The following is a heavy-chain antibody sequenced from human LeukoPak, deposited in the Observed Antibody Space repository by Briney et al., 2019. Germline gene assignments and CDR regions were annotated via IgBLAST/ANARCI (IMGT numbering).Heavy chain of an antibody. CDR1: GYTFTSYD. V-gene: IGHV1-8*01. D-gene: IGHD4-17*01. Sequence: ASVKVSCKASGYTFTSYDINWVRQATGQGLEWMGWMNPNSGNTGFAQNFQGRVTMTRNTSIRVAYMELSSLRSEDTAVYFCAREAGSVTSLFDYWGQGTLVTVSS. J-gene: IGHJ4*02. CDR3: AREAGSVTSLFDY. CDR2: MNPNSGNT.